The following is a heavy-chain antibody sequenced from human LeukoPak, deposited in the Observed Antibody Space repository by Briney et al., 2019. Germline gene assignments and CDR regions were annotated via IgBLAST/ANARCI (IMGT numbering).Heavy chain of an antibody. CDR1: GFTFSSYT. Sequence: GGSLRLSCAASGFTFSSYTMNWVRQAPGKGLEWVTVISGSGGSTYYADSVKGRFTISRDNSKNTLYLQMNSLRAEDTAVYYCAKWADYDFWSGYPNWFDPWGQGTLVTVSS. CDR2: ISGSGGST. J-gene: IGHJ5*02. CDR3: AKWADYDFWSGYPNWFDP. D-gene: IGHD3-3*01. V-gene: IGHV3-23*01.